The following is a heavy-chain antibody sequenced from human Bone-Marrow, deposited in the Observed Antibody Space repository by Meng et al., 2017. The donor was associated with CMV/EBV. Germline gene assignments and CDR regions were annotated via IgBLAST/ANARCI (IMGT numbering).Heavy chain of an antibody. CDR3: ASMDDGYYYGMDV. Sequence: CAGYGGSLSGYYWSWIRQPPGKGLEWIGEINHSGSTNYNPSLKSRVTISVDTSKNQFSLKLSSVTAADTAVYYCASMDDGYYYGMDVWGQGTTVTVSS. J-gene: IGHJ6*02. V-gene: IGHV4-34*01. CDR1: GGSLSGYY. CDR2: INHSGST. D-gene: IGHD4-17*01.